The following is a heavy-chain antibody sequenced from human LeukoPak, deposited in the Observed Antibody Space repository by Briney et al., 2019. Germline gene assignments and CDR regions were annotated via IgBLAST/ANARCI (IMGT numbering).Heavy chain of an antibody. CDR3: AREITGPPTYYYYYMDV. CDR1: GDSIINF. Sequence: SETLSLTCNVSGDSIINFWSWIRQPAGKGLEWIGRIHTSGGANYNPSLKGRVTMSLDPSKNLFSLKVTSVTAADTAVYFCAREITGPPTYYYYYMDVLGEGTTVTVSS. V-gene: IGHV4-4*07. CDR2: IHTSGGA. J-gene: IGHJ6*03. D-gene: IGHD2-8*02.